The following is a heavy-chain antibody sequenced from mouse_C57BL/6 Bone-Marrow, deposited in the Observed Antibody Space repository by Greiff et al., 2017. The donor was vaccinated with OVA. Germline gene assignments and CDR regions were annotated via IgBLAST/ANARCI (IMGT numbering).Heavy chain of an antibody. CDR3: KGPWCAY. V-gene: IGHV14-4*01. CDR1: GFNIKDDY. J-gene: IGHJ3*01. CDR2: IDPENGDT. Sequence: VQLQQSGAELVRPGASVKLSCTASGFNIKDDYMHWVKQRPEQGREWIGWIDPENGDTEYASKFQGKATITADTSSNTAYLQLSSLTSEDTAVYYCKGPWCAYWGQGTLVTVSA.